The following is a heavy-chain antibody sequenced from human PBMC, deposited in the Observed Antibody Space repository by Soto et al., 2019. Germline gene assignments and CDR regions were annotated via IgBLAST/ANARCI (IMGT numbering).Heavy chain of an antibody. CDR1: GGSFSGYY. CDR2: INHSGST. CDR3: ARVQCSSTSCPQNWFDP. V-gene: IGHV4-34*01. Sequence: PSETLSLTCAVYGGSFSGYYWSWIRQPPGKGLEWIGEINHSGSTNHNPSLKSRVTISVDTSKNQFSLKLSSVTAADTAVYYCARVQCSSTSCPQNWFDPWGQGTLVTVSS. J-gene: IGHJ5*02. D-gene: IGHD2-2*01.